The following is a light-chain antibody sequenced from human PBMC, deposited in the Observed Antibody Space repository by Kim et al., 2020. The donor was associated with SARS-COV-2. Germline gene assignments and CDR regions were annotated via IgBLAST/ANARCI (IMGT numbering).Light chain of an antibody. Sequence: LGQTVKITCQGDSLRRFYVSWYQQKPGQAPLLVMYGKDNRPSGIPDRFSGSSSGNTASLTIIGAQAEDDADYFCNSRDTSGKDVVFGGGTKVTVL. V-gene: IGLV3-19*01. J-gene: IGLJ2*01. CDR2: GKD. CDR1: SLRRFY. CDR3: NSRDTSGKDVV.